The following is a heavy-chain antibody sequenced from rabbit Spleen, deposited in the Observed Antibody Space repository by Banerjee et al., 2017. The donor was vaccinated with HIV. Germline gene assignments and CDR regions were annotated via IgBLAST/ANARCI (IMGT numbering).Heavy chain of an antibody. CDR1: GFSLSGYW. D-gene: IGHD2-1*01. CDR3: ARNRYDDYGDFDGFDP. Sequence: QEQLEETGGGLVQPGGSLTLTCKASGFSLSGYWMNWVRQTPGKGLEWIGCISSGDGSAYYASWVNGRFTISSDNAQNTVDLQMNSRTAADTATYFCARNRYDDYGDFDGFDPWGPGTLVTVS. V-gene: IGHV1S47*01. CDR2: ISSGDGSA. J-gene: IGHJ2*01.